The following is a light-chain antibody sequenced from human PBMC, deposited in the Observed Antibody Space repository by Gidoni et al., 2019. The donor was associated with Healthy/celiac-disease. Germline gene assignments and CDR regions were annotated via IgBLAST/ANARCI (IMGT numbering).Light chain of an antibody. CDR3: QQYGSSPTWT. CDR1: QRVTSSY. J-gene: IGKJ1*01. CDR2: CAS. V-gene: IGKV3-20*01. Sequence: VLTQSPGTLSLSPGERATLSCGASQRVTSSYVAWYQQKAGQAPRLLIYCASIRATGIPDRFSGSGSGTDVTLTISRLEPEDVAVDHGQQYGSSPTWTFGQGTKVEIK.